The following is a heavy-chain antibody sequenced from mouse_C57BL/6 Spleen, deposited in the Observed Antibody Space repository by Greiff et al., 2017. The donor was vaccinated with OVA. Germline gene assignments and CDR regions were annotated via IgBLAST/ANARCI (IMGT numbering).Heavy chain of an antibody. Sequence: EVQLQQSGPELVKPGASVKISCKASGYTFTDYYMNWVKQSHGKSLEWIGDINPNNGGTSYNQKFKGKATLTVDKSSSTAYMELRSLTSEDSAVYYCARRDGSRAMDYWGQGTSVTVSS. D-gene: IGHD1-1*01. V-gene: IGHV1-26*01. CDR1: GYTFTDYY. J-gene: IGHJ4*01. CDR3: ARRDGSRAMDY. CDR2: INPNNGGT.